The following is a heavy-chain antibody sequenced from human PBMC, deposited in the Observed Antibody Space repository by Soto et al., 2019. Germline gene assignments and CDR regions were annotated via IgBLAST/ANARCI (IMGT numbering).Heavy chain of an antibody. J-gene: IGHJ4*02. D-gene: IGHD3-16*02. CDR1: GVSGSSDAYY. Sequence: TLSLTCTVAGVSGSSDAYYWSWIRQPPGKGLEWIGNIYHTGSTYYSPSLKSRVDISLDRSTNQFSLRLSSVTAAETAVYYCARYRFSGTKWSKFDYWGQGTLVTVSS. V-gene: IGHV4-31*03. CDR3: ARYRFSGTKWSKFDY. CDR2: IYHTGST.